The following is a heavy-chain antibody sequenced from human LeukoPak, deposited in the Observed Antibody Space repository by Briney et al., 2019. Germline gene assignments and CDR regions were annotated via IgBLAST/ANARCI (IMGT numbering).Heavy chain of an antibody. D-gene: IGHD3-22*01. J-gene: IGHJ4*02. CDR1: GYSFTSYW. V-gene: IGHV5-51*01. CDR2: IYPGDSDT. Sequence: GESLKISCKGSGYSFTSYWIGWVRQMPGKGLEWMGIIYPGDSDTRYSPSFQGQVTISADKSISTAYLQWSSLKASDTAMYYCARHESYYDSSGLPSDYWGQGTQVTVSS. CDR3: ARHESYYDSSGLPSDY.